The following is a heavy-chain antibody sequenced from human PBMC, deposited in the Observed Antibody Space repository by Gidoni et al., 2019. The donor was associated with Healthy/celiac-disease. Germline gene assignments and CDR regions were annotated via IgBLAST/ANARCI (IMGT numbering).Heavy chain of an antibody. CDR2: IYPGDSDT. CDR1: GYRFTSYC. J-gene: IGHJ3*02. CDR3: ARNYGDSSDAFDI. V-gene: IGHV5-51*01. Sequence: EVQLVQSGAEVKKPGESLKISCKGSGYRFTSYCIGWVRQMPGEGLEWLGIIYPGDSDTRYSPSFQGQVTISADKSISTAYLQWSSLKASDTAMYYCARNYGDSSDAFDIWGQGTMVTVSS. D-gene: IGHD4-17*01.